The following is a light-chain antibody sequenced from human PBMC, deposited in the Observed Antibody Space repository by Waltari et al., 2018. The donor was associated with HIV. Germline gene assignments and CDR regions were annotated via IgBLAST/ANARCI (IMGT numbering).Light chain of an antibody. CDR3: ATWDDSLNGRV. Sequence: QSMLTQPPSASGTPGQRVTISCSGSSSNIGRNTVNWYQQLPGTAPKLLIYSSKHRPSGVPDRFSGSKSGTSASRAISWLQSEDEADYYCATWDDSLNGRVFGGGTKLTVL. V-gene: IGLV1-44*01. CDR2: SSK. J-gene: IGLJ3*02. CDR1: SSNIGRNT.